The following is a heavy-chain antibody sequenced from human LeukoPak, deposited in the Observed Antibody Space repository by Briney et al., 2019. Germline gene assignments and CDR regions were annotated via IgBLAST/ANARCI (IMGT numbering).Heavy chain of an antibody. D-gene: IGHD3-9*01. CDR2: INPSGGST. V-gene: IGHV1-46*01. Sequence: ASVKVSCKASGYTFTSYYMHWVRQAPGQGLEWMGIINPSGGSTSYAQKFQGRVTMTRDTSTSTVYMELSSLRSEDTAVYYCARGRVYDILTGYYYYGMDVWGQGTTVTVSS. J-gene: IGHJ6*02. CDR3: ARGRVYDILTGYYYYGMDV. CDR1: GYTFTSYY.